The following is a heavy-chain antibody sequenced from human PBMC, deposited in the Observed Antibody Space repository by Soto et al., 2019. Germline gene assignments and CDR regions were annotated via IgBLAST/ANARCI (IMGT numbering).Heavy chain of an antibody. Sequence: ASVKVSCKSSGYSFTSYGVSWVRQAPGQGLEWLGWISVYTGNTKQAQKFQDRVTLTTEASTNTAYMELRNLRSDDTAVYYCARSYSYGWNDYWGQGTLVTVSS. CDR2: ISVYTGNT. CDR1: GYSFTSYG. CDR3: ARSYSYGWNDY. D-gene: IGHD5-18*01. J-gene: IGHJ4*02. V-gene: IGHV1-18*04.